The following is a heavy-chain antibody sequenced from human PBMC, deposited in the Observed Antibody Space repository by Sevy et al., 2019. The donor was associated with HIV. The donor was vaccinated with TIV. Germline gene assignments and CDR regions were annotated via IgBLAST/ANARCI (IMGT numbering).Heavy chain of an antibody. V-gene: IGHV1-18*04. CDR1: GYNFASDG. Sequence: ASVKVSCKASGYNFASDGFSWVRQAPGQGLEWMGWIGVYNGNAKYAQVFQDRFTMTTDTSTSTAYMELRSLRSDDTAVYYCARVPIYYHGSATYFDYWGHGTLVTVSS. D-gene: IGHD3-10*01. CDR2: IGVYNGNA. J-gene: IGHJ4*01. CDR3: ARVPIYYHGSATYFDY.